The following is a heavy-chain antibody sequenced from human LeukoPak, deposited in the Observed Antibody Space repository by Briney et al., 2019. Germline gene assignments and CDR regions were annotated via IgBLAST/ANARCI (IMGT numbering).Heavy chain of an antibody. CDR1: GGSISSGSYY. Sequence: SQTLSLTCTVSGGSISSGSYYWSWIRQPAGEGLEWIGRIYTSGSTNYNPSLKSRVTISVDTSKNQFSLKLSSVTAADAAVYYCARAYYDFWRDYYYGMDVWGQGTTVTVSS. CDR2: IYTSGST. J-gene: IGHJ6*02. D-gene: IGHD3-3*01. V-gene: IGHV4-61*02. CDR3: ARAYYDFWRDYYYGMDV.